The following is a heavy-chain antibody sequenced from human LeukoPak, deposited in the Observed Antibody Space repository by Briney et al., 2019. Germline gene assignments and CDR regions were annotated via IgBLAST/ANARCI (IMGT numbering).Heavy chain of an antibody. J-gene: IGHJ5*02. D-gene: IGHD3-22*01. CDR1: GYTLTELS. CDR2: FDPEDDET. CDR3: ASGALYYDSSGYHNWFDP. V-gene: IGHV1-24*01. Sequence: ASVKVSCKVSGYTLTELSMHWVRQAPGKGLEWMGGFDPEDDETIYAQKFQGRVTMTEDTSTDTAYMELSSLRSEDTAVYYCASGALYYDSSGYHNWFDPWGQGTLVTVSS.